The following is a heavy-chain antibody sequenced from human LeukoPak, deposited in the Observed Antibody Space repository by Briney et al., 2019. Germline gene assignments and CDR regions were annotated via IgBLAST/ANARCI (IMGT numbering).Heavy chain of an antibody. CDR1: GGSISSYY. CDR3: ARLVDFWSGCDV. V-gene: IGHV4-4*09. D-gene: IGHD3-3*01. J-gene: IGHJ6*04. Sequence: PSETLSLTCTVSGGSISSYYWSWIQQPPGKGLEWIGYIYTSGSTNYNPSLKSRVTISVDTSKNQFSLKLSSVTAADTAVYYCARLVDFWSGCDVWGKGTTVTVSS. CDR2: IYTSGST.